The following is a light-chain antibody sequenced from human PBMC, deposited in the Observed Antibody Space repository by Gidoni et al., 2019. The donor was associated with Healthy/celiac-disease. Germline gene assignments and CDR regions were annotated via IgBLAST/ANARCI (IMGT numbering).Light chain of an antibody. CDR1: SSNIGSNY. Sequence: QSVLTQPPSASGTPGQRVTISCSGSSSNIGSNYVYWYQQLPGTAPKLLIYRNNPRPSGVPDRFSGSKSGTSASLAISGLRSEDEADYYCAAWDDSLRSGVFGGGTKLTVL. CDR2: RNN. V-gene: IGLV1-47*01. J-gene: IGLJ2*01. CDR3: AAWDDSLRSGV.